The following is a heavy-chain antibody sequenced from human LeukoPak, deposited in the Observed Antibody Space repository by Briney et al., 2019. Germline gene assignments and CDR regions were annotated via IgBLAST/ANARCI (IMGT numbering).Heavy chain of an antibody. CDR2: ISYDGSNK. D-gene: IGHD3-9*01. J-gene: IGHJ5*02. Sequence: GGSLRLSCAASGFTFSSYAMNWVRQAPGKGLEWVAVISYDGSNKYYADSVKGRFTISRDNSKNTLYLQMNSLRAEDTAVYYCAREIGRQRYFDEPWGQGTLVTVSS. CDR1: GFTFSSYA. V-gene: IGHV3-30-3*01. CDR3: AREIGRQRYFDEP.